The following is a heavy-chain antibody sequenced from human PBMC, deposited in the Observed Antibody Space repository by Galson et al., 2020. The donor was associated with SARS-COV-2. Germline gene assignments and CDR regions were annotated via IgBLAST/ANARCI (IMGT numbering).Heavy chain of an antibody. D-gene: IGHD2-8*01. CDR1: GASISTSTYY. Sequence: SQTLSLTCTVSGASISTSTYYWVWVRQPPGKGLEWIRSIHYTGPTYYNPSLKTPVTISVDTSKNQFSLKLNSVTAADTAVYYCARDQSLECNRSNGQGGDWGQGTLGTVPS. CDR3: ARDQSLECNRSNGQGGD. CDR2: IHYTGPT. J-gene: IGHJ4*02. V-gene: IGHV4-39*07.